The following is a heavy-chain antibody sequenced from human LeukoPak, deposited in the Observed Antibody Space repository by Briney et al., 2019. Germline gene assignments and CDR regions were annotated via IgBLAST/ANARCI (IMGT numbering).Heavy chain of an antibody. J-gene: IGHJ4*02. CDR2: ISGSGGST. Sequence: PGGSLRLSCAASGFTFSRYAMSWVRQAPGKGLEWVSAISGSGGSTYYADSVKGRFTISRDNSKNTLYLQMNSLGAEDTALYYCAKVMAVAGMEVDYWGQGTLVTVSS. V-gene: IGHV3-23*01. CDR1: GFTFSRYA. D-gene: IGHD6-19*01. CDR3: AKVMAVAGMEVDY.